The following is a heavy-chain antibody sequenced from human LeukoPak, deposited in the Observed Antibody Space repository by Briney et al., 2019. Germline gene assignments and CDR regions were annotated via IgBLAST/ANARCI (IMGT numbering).Heavy chain of an antibody. V-gene: IGHV4-59*06. CDR1: GGSISSYY. J-gene: IGHJ5*02. CDR3: AREMTTLNWFDP. CDR2: IYYSGST. Sequence: PSETLSLTCTVSGGSISSYYWSWIRQPPGKGLEWIGYIYYSGSTYYNPSLKSRVTISVDTSKNQFSLKLSSVTAADTAVYYCAREMTTLNWFDPWGQGTLVTVSS. D-gene: IGHD4-11*01.